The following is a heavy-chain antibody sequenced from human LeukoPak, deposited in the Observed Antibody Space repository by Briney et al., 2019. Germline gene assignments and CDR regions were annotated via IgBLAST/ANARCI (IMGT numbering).Heavy chain of an antibody. CDR1: GHTFTTYD. D-gene: IGHD6-19*01. V-gene: IGHV1-8*01. CDR2: MNRNSGNT. Sequence: ASVKVSCKASGHTFTTYDINWVRQATGQGLEWMGWMNRNSGNTGYAQKFQGRVTMTRNTSISTAYMELSSLRSEDTAVYYCARGRGSGHKENWFDPWGQGTLVTVSS. CDR3: ARGRGSGHKENWFDP. J-gene: IGHJ5*02.